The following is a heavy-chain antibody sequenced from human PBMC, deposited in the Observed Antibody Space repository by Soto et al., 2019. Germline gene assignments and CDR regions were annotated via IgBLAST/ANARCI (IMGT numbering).Heavy chain of an antibody. J-gene: IGHJ4*02. Sequence: GGSLRLSCAASGFTFSNYAMNWVRQAPGKGLEWVSTISGSADSTYYADSVKGRFTISRDNSKNTLYLQMKSLRAEDTAIYYCAKAGIGYCSRTSCLYYFDSWGQGTLVTVSS. D-gene: IGHD2-2*03. CDR3: AKAGIGYCSRTSCLYYFDS. V-gene: IGHV3-23*01. CDR2: ISGSADST. CDR1: GFTFSNYA.